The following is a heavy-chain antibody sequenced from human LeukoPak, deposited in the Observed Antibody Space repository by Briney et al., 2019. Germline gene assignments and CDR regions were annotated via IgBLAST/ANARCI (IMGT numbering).Heavy chain of an antibody. D-gene: IGHD3-10*01. Sequence: GASVKVSCKASGYTFTSYGISWVRQAPGQGLEWMGWISAYNGNTNYAQKLQGRVTMTTDTSTSTAYMELRSLRSDDTAVYYCATGGEGFGELSPYNWFDPWGQGTLVTVSS. J-gene: IGHJ5*02. V-gene: IGHV1-18*01. CDR2: ISAYNGNT. CDR3: ATGGEGFGELSPYNWFDP. CDR1: GYTFTSYG.